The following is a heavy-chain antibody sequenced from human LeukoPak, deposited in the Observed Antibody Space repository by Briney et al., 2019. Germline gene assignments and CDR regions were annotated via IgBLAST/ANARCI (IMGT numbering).Heavy chain of an antibody. CDR2: SSTSSSYI. D-gene: IGHD6-19*01. CDR1: GVTFSSYN. V-gene: IGHV3-21*01. Sequence: PGGSLRLSCTASGVTFSSYNINWVRQAPGKGLEWVSTSSTSSSYIYYADSVKGRFTISRDNGMNSLYMQMSSLRAEDTAVYYCARSKVAGTSDYWGQGNLVAVSS. CDR3: ARSKVAGTSDY. J-gene: IGHJ4*02.